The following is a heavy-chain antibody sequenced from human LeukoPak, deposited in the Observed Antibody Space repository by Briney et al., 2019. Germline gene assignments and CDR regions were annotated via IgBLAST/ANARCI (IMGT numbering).Heavy chain of an antibody. J-gene: IGHJ4*02. CDR2: ITGGSGAK. V-gene: IGHV3-23*01. CDR3: AKDTPLTTYTSGWSSKSFDY. D-gene: IGHD6-19*01. Sequence: GGSLRVSCTVSGFTFSNFAMSWVRQAPGKGLEWVSTITGGSGAKYYADSVKGRFTISRDNSKDTLYLQMHSLRAEDTAVYFCAKDTPLTTYTSGWSSKSFDYWGQGTLVAVSS. CDR1: GFTFSNFA.